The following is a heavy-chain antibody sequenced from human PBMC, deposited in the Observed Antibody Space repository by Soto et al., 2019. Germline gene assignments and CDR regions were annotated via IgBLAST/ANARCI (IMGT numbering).Heavy chain of an antibody. CDR1: GFTFSSYA. CDR2: ISRSSSTI. D-gene: IGHD5-12*01. CDR3: AGDQGGYSGYDPVDY. J-gene: IGHJ4*02. Sequence: EVQLVESGGGLVQPGGSLRLSCAASGFTFSSYAMNWVRQAPGKGLEWVSYISRSSSTIYYADSVKGRFTISRDNVKNSLYLQMNSLRDEDTGVYYCAGDQGGYSGYDPVDYWGQGTLVTVSS. V-gene: IGHV3-48*02.